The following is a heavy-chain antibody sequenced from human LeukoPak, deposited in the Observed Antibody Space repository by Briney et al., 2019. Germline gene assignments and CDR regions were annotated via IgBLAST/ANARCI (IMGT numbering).Heavy chain of an antibody. CDR2: FDPEDGET. D-gene: IGHD2-2*01. CDR3: ARMGYCSSTSCHIVDDP. J-gene: IGHJ5*02. CDR1: GYTLTELS. V-gene: IGHV1-24*01. Sequence: ASVNVSCKVSGYTLTELSMHWVRQAPGKGLEWMGGFDPEDGETIYAQKFQGRVTMTEDTSTDTAYMELSSLRSEDTAVYYCARMGYCSSTSCHIVDDPWGQGTLVTVSS.